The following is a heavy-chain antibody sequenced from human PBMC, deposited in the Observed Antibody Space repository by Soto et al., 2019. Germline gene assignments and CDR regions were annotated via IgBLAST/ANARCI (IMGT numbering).Heavy chain of an antibody. CDR2: VFYSGST. V-gene: IGHV4-31*03. Sequence: QVQLQESGPGLVKPSQTLSLTCTVSGGSISSAGYYWSWIRQHPGKGLEWIGYVFYSGSTYYNPSLKSRVTISVDTSKNQFSLKLSSVTAADTAVYYCARWTGMVSGQYYYGMDVWGQGTTVTVSS. D-gene: IGHD5-18*01. CDR3: ARWTGMVSGQYYYGMDV. J-gene: IGHJ6*02. CDR1: GGSISSAGYY.